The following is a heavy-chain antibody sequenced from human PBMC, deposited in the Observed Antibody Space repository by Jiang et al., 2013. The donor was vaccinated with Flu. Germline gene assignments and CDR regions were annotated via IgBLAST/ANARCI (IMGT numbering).Heavy chain of an antibody. CDR3: ARIGRFLEWLLFSRMEARFDY. CDR1: GFTFSSYA. D-gene: IGHD3-3*01. Sequence: VQLLESGGGVVQPGRSLRLSCAASGFTFSSYAMHWVRQAPGKGLEWVAVISYDGSNKYYADSVKGRFTISRDNSKNTLYLQMNSLRAEDTAVYYCARIGRFLEWLLFSRMEARFDYWGQGTLVTVSS. J-gene: IGHJ4*02. CDR2: ISYDGSNK. V-gene: IGHV3-30-3*01.